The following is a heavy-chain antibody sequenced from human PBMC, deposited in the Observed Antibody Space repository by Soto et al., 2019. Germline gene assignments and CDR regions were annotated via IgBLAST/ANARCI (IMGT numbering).Heavy chain of an antibody. CDR1: GDSISSGGSY. V-gene: IGHV4-31*03. J-gene: IGHJ4*02. Sequence: PSETLSLTCTVSGDSISSGGSYWNWIRQRPGKGLEWMGYIFYSGSFYYTPSLRGRVTMSADTSKNQFSLKLSSVTAADTAVYYCASSGATERLFDYWGQGTLVTVSS. CDR3: ASSGATERLFDY. CDR2: IFYSGSF. D-gene: IGHD3-3*01.